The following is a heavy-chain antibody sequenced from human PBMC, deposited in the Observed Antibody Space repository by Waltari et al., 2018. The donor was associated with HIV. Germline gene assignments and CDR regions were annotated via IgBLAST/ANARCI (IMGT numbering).Heavy chain of an antibody. Sequence: QVRLVESGGALVSPGGSLRLSCAASAFSFGGYYMGWLRQAPGKGLEWIAYISDASDTTYYADSVRGRFTISRDNAKDSLFLQMNSLRAEDTAIYYCASFKLSFFDHWGQGTLVSVSS. CDR3: ASFKLSFFDH. V-gene: IGHV3-11*01. CDR2: ISDASDTT. D-gene: IGHD2-15*01. CDR1: AFSFGGYY. J-gene: IGHJ4*02.